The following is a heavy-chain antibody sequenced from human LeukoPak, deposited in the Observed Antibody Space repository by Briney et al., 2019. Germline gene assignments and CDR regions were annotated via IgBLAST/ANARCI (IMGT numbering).Heavy chain of an antibody. J-gene: IGHJ4*02. D-gene: IGHD4-17*01. CDR2: ITPLFGTA. CDR1: GGTFSKYT. Sequence: ASVKVSCKASGGTFSKYTISWVRQSPGQGLEWMGGITPLFGTASYAQKFQGRVTITADESASTAYMEVNSLRSEDTAVYYCARAPLYGDYGIDYWGQGTLVTVSS. CDR3: ARAPLYGDYGIDY. V-gene: IGHV1-69*13.